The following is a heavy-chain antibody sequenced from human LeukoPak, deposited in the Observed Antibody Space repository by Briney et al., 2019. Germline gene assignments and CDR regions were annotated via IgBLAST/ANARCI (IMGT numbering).Heavy chain of an antibody. V-gene: IGHV3-30*04. D-gene: IGHD1-26*01. CDR2: ISDDESDQ. CDR3: AKQKGATRYFDY. Sequence: GGSLRLSCAASGFTFSSYAMHWVRQAPGKGLEWVAVISDDESDQYKADSVKGRFTISRDNSKNTLYLQVNSLIPEDTAMYYCAKQKGATRYFDYWGQGTLVTVSS. J-gene: IGHJ4*02. CDR1: GFTFSSYA.